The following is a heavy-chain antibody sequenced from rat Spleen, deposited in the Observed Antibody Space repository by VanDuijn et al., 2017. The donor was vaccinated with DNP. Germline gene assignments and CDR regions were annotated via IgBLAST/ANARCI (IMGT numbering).Heavy chain of an antibody. CDR2: ITYDGGST. Sequence: EVRLVESGGGLVQPGRSLKLSCAASGFTFSDYYMAWVRQAPTKGLEWVAYITYDGGSTYYRDSVKGRFTISRDIAKSTLYLEMNSLRSEDMATYYCARHVLPLRVWDYWGQGVMVTVSS. J-gene: IGHJ2*01. CDR1: GFTFSDYY. V-gene: IGHV5-22*01. CDR3: ARHVLPLRVWDY. D-gene: IGHD1-4*01.